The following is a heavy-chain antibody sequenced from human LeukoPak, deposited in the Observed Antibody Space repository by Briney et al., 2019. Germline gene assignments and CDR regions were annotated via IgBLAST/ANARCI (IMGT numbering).Heavy chain of an antibody. Sequence: GRSLRLSCAASGFTVDDYAMHWVRQTPGKGLEWVSVISGDGGSTYYADSVKGRFTISRDNSKNSLYLQMNSLRTEDTALYSCAKDMGAVTGGWVDYWGQGTLVTVSS. V-gene: IGHV3-43*02. J-gene: IGHJ4*02. D-gene: IGHD6-19*01. CDR1: GFTVDDYA. CDR3: AKDMGAVTGGWVDY. CDR2: ISGDGGST.